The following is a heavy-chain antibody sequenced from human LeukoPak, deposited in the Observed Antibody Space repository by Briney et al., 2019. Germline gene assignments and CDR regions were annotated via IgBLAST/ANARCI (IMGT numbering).Heavy chain of an antibody. V-gene: IGHV4-39*01. CDR1: GGSISSSSHY. CDR2: IYHSGST. CDR3: ARVRMTGYYNYYYYGMDV. D-gene: IGHD3-9*01. J-gene: IGHJ6*02. Sequence: PSETLSLTCNVSGGSISSSSHYWGWIRQPPGEGLEWIGSIYHSGSTYYNPSLKSRVTISVDTSKNQFSLKLSSVTAADTAVFYCARVRMTGYYNYYYYGMDVWGQGTTVTVSS.